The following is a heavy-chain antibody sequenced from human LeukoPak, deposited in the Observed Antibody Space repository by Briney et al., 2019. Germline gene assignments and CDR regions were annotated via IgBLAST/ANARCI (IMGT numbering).Heavy chain of an antibody. J-gene: IGHJ4*02. CDR3: ARQGYGDQEVLDY. D-gene: IGHD4-17*01. V-gene: IGHV4-34*01. CDR1: GGSFSGYY. CDR2: INHSGST. Sequence: SETLSLTCAVYGGSFSGYYWSWLRQPPGKGLEWIGEINHSGSTNYNPSLKSRVTISVDTSKNQFSLKLSSVTAADTAVYYCARQGYGDQEVLDYWGQGTLVTVSS.